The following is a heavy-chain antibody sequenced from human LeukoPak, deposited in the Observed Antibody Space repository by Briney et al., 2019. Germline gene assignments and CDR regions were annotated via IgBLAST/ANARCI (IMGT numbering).Heavy chain of an antibody. CDR2: ISSSGSTI. D-gene: IGHD3-3*01. J-gene: IGHJ4*02. CDR3: ARTYYDFWSGYYTEY. Sequence: PGGSLRLSCAASGFTSSDYYMSWIRQAPGKGLEWVSYISSSGSTIYYADSVKGRFTISRDNAKNSLYLQMNSLRAEDTAVYYCARTYYDFWSGYYTEYWGQGTLVTVSS. CDR1: GFTSSDYY. V-gene: IGHV3-11*04.